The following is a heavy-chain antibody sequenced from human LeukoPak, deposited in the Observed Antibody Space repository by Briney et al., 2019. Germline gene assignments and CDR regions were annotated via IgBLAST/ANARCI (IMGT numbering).Heavy chain of an antibody. CDR3: ARGLPTIVVVPAAMTL. J-gene: IGHJ4*02. D-gene: IGHD2-2*01. Sequence: PSETLSLTCTVSGDSISSSSYYWGWIRQPPGKGLEWIGSIYYSGTTYYNPSLKSRVTMSVDTSKNQFSLILSSVTAADTAVYFCARGLPTIVVVPAAMTLWGQGTLVTVSS. CDR2: IYYSGTT. CDR1: GDSISSSSYY. V-gene: IGHV4-39*07.